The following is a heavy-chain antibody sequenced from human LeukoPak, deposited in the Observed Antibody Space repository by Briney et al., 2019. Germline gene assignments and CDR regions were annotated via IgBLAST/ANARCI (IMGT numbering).Heavy chain of an antibody. CDR2: IYPGDSDT. CDR3: ARRPRGYCRGGSCYDWFDP. J-gene: IGHJ5*02. Sequence: KNGESLQISCQGSGYTFSSYWIAWARQMPGKGLELMGIIYPGDSDTRYSPSFEGQVTISADKSISTAYLQWSSLKAADTAMYYCARRPRGYCRGGSCYDWFDPWGQGTLVTVSS. CDR1: GYTFSSYW. V-gene: IGHV5-51*01. D-gene: IGHD2-15*01.